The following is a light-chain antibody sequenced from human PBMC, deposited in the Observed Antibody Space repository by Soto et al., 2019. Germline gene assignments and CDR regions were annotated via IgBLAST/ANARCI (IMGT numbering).Light chain of an antibody. CDR2: GNS. CDR1: SSNIGAGYD. CDR3: QSYDSSLSAWV. Sequence: QSVLTQPPSVSGAPGQRVTISCSDSSSNIGAGYDVHWYQQLPGTAPKLLIYGNSNRPSGVPDRFSGSKSGTSASLAITGLQAEDEADYYCQSYDSSLSAWVFGGGTKLTVL. V-gene: IGLV1-40*01. J-gene: IGLJ3*02.